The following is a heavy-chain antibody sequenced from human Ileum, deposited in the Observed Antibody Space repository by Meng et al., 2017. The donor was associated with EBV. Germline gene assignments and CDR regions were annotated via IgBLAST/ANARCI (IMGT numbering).Heavy chain of an antibody. D-gene: IGHD2-8*01. CDR1: GESIISNYW. V-gene: IGHV4-4*02. Sequence: VQLIDVGPGLVKPSGTLSPTCAGSGESIISNYWWSWVRQPPGKGLEWIGEIYYNTNTNYNPSLKGRVTMSVDTSQNQFSLTLSSVTAADTAVYFCARKFSVVGSTDGWFDPWGQGTLVTVSS. CDR2: IYYNTNT. J-gene: IGHJ5*02. CDR3: ARKFSVVGSTDGWFDP.